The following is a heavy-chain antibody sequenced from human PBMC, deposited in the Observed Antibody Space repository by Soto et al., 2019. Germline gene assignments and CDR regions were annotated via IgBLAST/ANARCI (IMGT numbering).Heavy chain of an antibody. CDR3: ARVVLRFLGGADP. V-gene: IGHV4-30-4*01. CDR1: GGSTSSGDYY. Sequence: QVQLQESGPGLVKPSQTLSLTCTVSGGSTSSGDYYWSWIRQPPGKGLEWIGYIYYSGSTYYNPSLKSRVTISVDTSKNQFSLKLSSVTAADTAVYYCARVVLRFLGGADPWGQGTLVTVSS. D-gene: IGHD3-3*01. CDR2: IYYSGST. J-gene: IGHJ5*02.